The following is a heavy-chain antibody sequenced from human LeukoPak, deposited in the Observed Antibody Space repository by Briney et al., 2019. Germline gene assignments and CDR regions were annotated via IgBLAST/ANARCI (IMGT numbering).Heavy chain of an antibody. CDR3: ARDRPYYFGSGSYYDGFDS. CDR2: IHHSGST. CDR1: GSSISRYY. Sequence: AETLSLTCTVSGSSISRYYWSWLRPPAGKGLEWIGYIHHSGSTNYSPTLKSRVTISLDTSKNQFSPNLSPVTAADTAVYYCARDRPYYFGSGSYYDGFDSWGQGTLVTVSS. V-gene: IGHV4-59*01. J-gene: IGHJ4*02. D-gene: IGHD3-10*01.